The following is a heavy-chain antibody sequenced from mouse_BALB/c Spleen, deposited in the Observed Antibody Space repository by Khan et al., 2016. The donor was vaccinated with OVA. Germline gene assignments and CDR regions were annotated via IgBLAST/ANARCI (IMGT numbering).Heavy chain of an antibody. CDR3: ARQHYSHYYLMDY. D-gene: IGHD1-1*01. J-gene: IGHJ4*01. Sequence: QVQLKESGPGLVAPSQSLSITCTISGFSFTNYGIHWVRQPPGKGLEWLVVIWSDGSTSYNSALKSRLSISKDNSKSQVFLRMNSLQTDDTAMYYCARQHYSHYYLMDYWGQGTSVIVSS. CDR2: IWSDGST. CDR1: GFSFTNYG. V-gene: IGHV2-6-1*01.